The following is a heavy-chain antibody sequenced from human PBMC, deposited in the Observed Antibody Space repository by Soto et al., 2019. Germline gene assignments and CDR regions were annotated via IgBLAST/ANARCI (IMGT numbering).Heavy chain of an antibody. CDR3: ARALTPTDS. CDR2: IRVYNGHT. Sequence: QVQLVQSGAEVKKPGASVKVSCKASGYTFTSYGISWARQAPGKGLEWMGSIRVYNGHTNYAPKRQGRVTMTTDTSRSTAYRELRSLRSDDTAVYYCARALTPTDSGGQGTLVTVSS. J-gene: IGHJ4*02. CDR1: GYTFTSYG. V-gene: IGHV1-18*01. D-gene: IGHD3-9*01.